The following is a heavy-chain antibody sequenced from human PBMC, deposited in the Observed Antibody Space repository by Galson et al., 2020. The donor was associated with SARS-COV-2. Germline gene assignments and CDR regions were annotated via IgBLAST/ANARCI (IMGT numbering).Heavy chain of an antibody. V-gene: IGHV4-30-2*01. CDR1: GGSISSGGYS. Sequence: ASETLSLTCAVSGGSISSGGYSWSWIRQPPGKGLEWIGYIYHSGSTYYNPSLKSRVTISVDRSKNQFSLKLSSVTAADTAVYYCARVYAYYDYVWGSYRPDYFDDWGQGTLVTVSS. CDR3: ARVYAYYDYVWGSYRPDYFDD. J-gene: IGHJ4*02. D-gene: IGHD3-16*02. CDR2: IYHSGST.